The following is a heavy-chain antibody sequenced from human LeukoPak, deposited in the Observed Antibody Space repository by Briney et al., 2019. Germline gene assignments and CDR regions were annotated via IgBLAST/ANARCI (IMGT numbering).Heavy chain of an antibody. Sequence: GGSLRLSCAASGFTFSSYAMSWVRQAPGKGLEWVSAISGSGGSTYYADSVKGRFTISRDNSKNTLYLQMGSLRAEDMAVYYCARDRGSGSYDWFDPWGQGTLVTVSS. V-gene: IGHV3-23*01. CDR3: ARDRGSGSYDWFDP. J-gene: IGHJ5*02. D-gene: IGHD1-26*01. CDR2: ISGSGGST. CDR1: GFTFSSYA.